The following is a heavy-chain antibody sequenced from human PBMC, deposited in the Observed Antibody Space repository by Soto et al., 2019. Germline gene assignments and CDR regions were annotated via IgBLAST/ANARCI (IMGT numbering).Heavy chain of an antibody. J-gene: IGHJ6*02. V-gene: IGHV4-39*01. CDR3: AAPAPSLAGASPSYYYYGMDV. CDR1: GGSISSSSYC. Sequence: SETLSLTCTVSGGSISSSSYCWGWIRQPPGKGLEWIGYIYYSGSPYYNPSLKSRVTISGDTSKNQFSLKLSSVTAADTAVYYCAAPAPSLAGASPSYYYYGMDVWGQGTTVTVSS. D-gene: IGHD6-19*01. CDR2: IYYSGSP.